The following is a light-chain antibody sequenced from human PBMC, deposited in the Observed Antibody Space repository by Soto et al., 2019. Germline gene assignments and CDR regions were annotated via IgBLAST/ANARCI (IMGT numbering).Light chain of an antibody. J-gene: IGLJ1*01. V-gene: IGLV2-14*01. CDR2: QVT. CDR3: TSFSSSTSLYD. CDR1: TRDIAGYNY. Sequence: QSVLTQPASVSGSLGQSITISCTGTTRDIAGYNYISWYQQLPGKAPKLMIYQVTIRPSGISNRFSGSKSGNTASLTISGLQAEDEADYYCTSFSSSTSLYDFGTGTKATVL.